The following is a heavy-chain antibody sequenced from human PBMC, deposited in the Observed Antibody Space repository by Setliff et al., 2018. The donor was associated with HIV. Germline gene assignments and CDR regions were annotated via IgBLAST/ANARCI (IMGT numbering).Heavy chain of an antibody. CDR2: ISASLSYI. CDR1: GFTFNNYA. V-gene: IGHV3-21*01. D-gene: IGHD3-22*01. CDR3: ARGDTGVYYYVYPDF. Sequence: PGGSLRLSCAASGFTFNNYAMTWVRQAPGKGLEWVSSISASLSYIRYVDSVKGRFTISRDNAKNSLYLHMNGLRAEDAAVYYCARGDTGVYYYVYPDFWGQGTLVTVSS. J-gene: IGHJ4*02.